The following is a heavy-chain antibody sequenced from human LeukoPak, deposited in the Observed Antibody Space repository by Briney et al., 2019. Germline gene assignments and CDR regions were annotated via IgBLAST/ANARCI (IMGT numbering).Heavy chain of an antibody. CDR2: IYYSGST. CDR3: ARGRPYSGGYHLDY. V-gene: IGHV4-39*02. D-gene: IGHD1-26*01. J-gene: IGHJ4*02. Sequence: SETLTLTCTVSGDSTSSDRYYGGWVRQPPGKGLEWIGNIYYSGSTYYNPSLKSRVTMSVDTSKNQFFLKLNSVTAADTAVYYCARGRPYSGGYHLDYWGQGTLVTVSA. CDR1: GDSTSSDRYY.